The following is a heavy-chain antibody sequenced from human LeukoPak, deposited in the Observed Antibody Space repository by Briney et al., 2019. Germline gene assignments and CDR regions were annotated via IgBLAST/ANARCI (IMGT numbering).Heavy chain of an antibody. CDR3: AKDLTDHGNFDY. V-gene: IGHV3-74*01. J-gene: IGHJ4*02. D-gene: IGHD4-17*01. Sequence: GGSLRLSCVASGFTFSSYWMHWVRQDPRKGLVWVSRINGDGRNIKYADSVRGRFTISRDNAKNTLYLQMNTLRVEDTAVYYCAKDLTDHGNFDYWGQGTLVTVSS. CDR2: INGDGRNI. CDR1: GFTFSSYW.